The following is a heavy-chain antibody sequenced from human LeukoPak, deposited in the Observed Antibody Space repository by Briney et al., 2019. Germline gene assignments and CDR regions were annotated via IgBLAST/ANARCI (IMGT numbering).Heavy chain of an antibody. CDR3: ANTRGLCSTTSCTSLGARDY. CDR1: GFTFSSYA. V-gene: IGHV3-23*01. CDR2: IGGSGNT. Sequence: GGSLRLSCAASGFTFSSYAMSWVRQAPGKGLEWVSLIGGSGNTYYADSLKGRFTISRDNSKNTLFLQMNSLRAEDTALYYCANTRGLCSTTSCTSLGARDYWGQGTLVTVSS. D-gene: IGHD2-2*01. J-gene: IGHJ4*02.